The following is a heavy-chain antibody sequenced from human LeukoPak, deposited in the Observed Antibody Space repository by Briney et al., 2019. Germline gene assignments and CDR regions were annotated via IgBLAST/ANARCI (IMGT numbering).Heavy chain of an antibody. J-gene: IGHJ4*02. CDR2: TSSSGGTI. CDR1: GFTFSRYE. CDR3: ARDAGYGYDRFDY. D-gene: IGHD5-18*01. Sequence: GGSLRLSCAASGFTFSRYEMNWVRQAPGKGLEWISYTSSSGGTIYYADSVKGRFTISRDNAKNSLYLQMNSLRAEDTAVYYCARDAGYGYDRFDYWGQGTQVTVSS. V-gene: IGHV3-48*03.